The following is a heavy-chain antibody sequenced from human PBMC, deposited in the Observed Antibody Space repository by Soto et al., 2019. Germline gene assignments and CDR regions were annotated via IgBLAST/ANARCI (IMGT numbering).Heavy chain of an antibody. V-gene: IGHV1-18*01. Sequence: ASVKVSCKASGYTFTSYGISWVRQAPGQGLEWMGWIGPYNGNTHYAQKVQGRVTMTTDTSTSTAYMELRSLRSDDTAVYYCARPYCSSNSCHNWFDPWGQGTRVTVSS. CDR1: GYTFTSYG. J-gene: IGHJ5*02. D-gene: IGHD2-2*01. CDR2: IGPYNGNT. CDR3: ARPYCSSNSCHNWFDP.